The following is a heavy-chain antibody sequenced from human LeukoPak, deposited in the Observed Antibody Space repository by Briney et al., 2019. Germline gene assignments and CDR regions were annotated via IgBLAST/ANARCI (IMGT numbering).Heavy chain of an antibody. CDR3: ARDYYDSSGYSHDY. CDR2: ISYDGSNK. Sequence: PGGSLRLSCAASGFTFSSYAMHWVRQAPGKGLEWVAVISYDGSNKYYADSVKGRFTISRDNSKNTLYLQMNSLRAEDTAVYYCARDYYDSSGYSHDYWGQGTLVTVSS. D-gene: IGHD3-22*01. V-gene: IGHV3-30-3*01. J-gene: IGHJ4*02. CDR1: GFTFSSYA.